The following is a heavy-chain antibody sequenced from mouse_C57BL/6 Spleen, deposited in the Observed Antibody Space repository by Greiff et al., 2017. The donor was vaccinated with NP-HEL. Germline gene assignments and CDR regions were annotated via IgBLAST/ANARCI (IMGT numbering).Heavy chain of an antibody. CDR1: GYTFTSYW. J-gene: IGHJ4*01. V-gene: IGHV1-69*01. Sequence: VKLMESGAELVMPGASVKLSCKASGYTFTSYWMHWVKQRPGQGLEWIGEIDPSDSYTNYNQKFKGKSTLTVDKSSSPAYMQLSSLTSEDSAVYYCARVAKNAMDYWGQGTSVTVSS. CDR2: IDPSDSYT. CDR3: ARVAKNAMDY.